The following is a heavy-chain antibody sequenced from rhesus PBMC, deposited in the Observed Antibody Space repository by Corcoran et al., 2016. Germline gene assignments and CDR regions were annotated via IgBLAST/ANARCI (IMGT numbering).Heavy chain of an antibody. CDR1: GFTFSSYG. J-gene: IGHJ4*01. Sequence: EVQLVETGGGLVQPGGSLKLSCAASGFTFSSYGMSWVRQAPGKGLEWVSAINSGVGSTYYADSVKGRFTISRDNSKNTLSLQMNSLRAEDTAVYYCAKARYYSSWSLVYWGQGVLVTVSS. CDR3: AKARYYSSWSLVY. CDR2: INSGVGST. V-gene: IGHV3S5*01. D-gene: IGHD6-13*01.